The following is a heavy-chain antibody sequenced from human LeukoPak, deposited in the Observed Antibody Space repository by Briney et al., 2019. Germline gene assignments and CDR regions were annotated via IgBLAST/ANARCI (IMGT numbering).Heavy chain of an antibody. J-gene: IGHJ6*02. Sequence: ASVKVSCKASGYTFTSYDINWVRQATGQGLEWMGWMNPNSGNTGYAQKFQGRVTMTRNTPISTAYMELSSLRSEDTAVYYCARDGSGGYVHTYYYYGMDVWGQGTTVTVSS. CDR3: ARDGSGGYVHTYYYYGMDV. D-gene: IGHD1-26*01. CDR2: MNPNSGNT. CDR1: GYTFTSYD. V-gene: IGHV1-8*01.